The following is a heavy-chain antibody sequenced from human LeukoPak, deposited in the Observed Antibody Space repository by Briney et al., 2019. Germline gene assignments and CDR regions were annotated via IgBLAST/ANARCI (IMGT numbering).Heavy chain of an antibody. CDR3: ARVGGSNYYYYGMDV. Sequence: SETLSLTCSVSGGSIRNYYWSWIRQPPGKGLEWIGYIYYSGSTNYSPSLKSRVTISVDTSKNQFSLKLGSVTAADTAVYYCARVGGSNYYYYGMDVWGQGTTVTVSS. V-gene: IGHV4-59*01. J-gene: IGHJ6*02. CDR2: IYYSGST. CDR1: GGSIRNYY.